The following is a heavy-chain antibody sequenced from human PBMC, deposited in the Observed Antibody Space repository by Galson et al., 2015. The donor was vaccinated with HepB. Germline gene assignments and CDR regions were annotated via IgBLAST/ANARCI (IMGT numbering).Heavy chain of an antibody. J-gene: IGHJ4*02. V-gene: IGHV3-33*01. D-gene: IGHD2-15*01. CDR1: GFTFNSYG. CDR3: ARDPGRYFFGVKWCFDS. CDR2: IWYDGGKN. Sequence: SLRLSCAASGFTFNSYGMHWVRQAPGKGLEWVAIIWYDGGKNFYADSVKGRFTISRDNSRNTLYLEMNSLRVEDTAVYYCARDPGRYFFGVKWCFDSWVPGTLFTVSS.